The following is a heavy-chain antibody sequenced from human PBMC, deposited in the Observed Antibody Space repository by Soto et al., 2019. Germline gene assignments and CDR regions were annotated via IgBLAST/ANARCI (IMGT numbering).Heavy chain of an antibody. Sequence: QVQLVESGGGVVQPGRSLRLSCAASGFIFTTYGLHWVLQAPGKGLEWVAVIWYDGSNQYYADSVKGRFTISRDNSKNILYLEMNRVRVEDTAVYYCVRDHFGGDCYSDPYFEYWGQGTLVTVSS. D-gene: IGHD2-21*02. CDR3: VRDHFGGDCYSDPYFEY. CDR2: IWYDGSNQ. V-gene: IGHV3-33*01. CDR1: GFIFTTYG. J-gene: IGHJ4*02.